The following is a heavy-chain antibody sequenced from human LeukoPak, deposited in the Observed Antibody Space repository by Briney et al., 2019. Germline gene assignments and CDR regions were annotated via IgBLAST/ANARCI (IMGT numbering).Heavy chain of an antibody. CDR3: ARWDRIGGFGELVY. Sequence: GESLKISCKGSGYSFTNYWIGWVRQMPGKGLEWMGIIYPGDSNTKYSPSFQGQVTISADKSISTAYLQWSSLKASDTAMYYCARWDRIGGFGELVYWGQGTLVTVSS. J-gene: IGHJ4*02. D-gene: IGHD3-10*01. CDR1: GYSFTNYW. V-gene: IGHV5-51*01. CDR2: IYPGDSNT.